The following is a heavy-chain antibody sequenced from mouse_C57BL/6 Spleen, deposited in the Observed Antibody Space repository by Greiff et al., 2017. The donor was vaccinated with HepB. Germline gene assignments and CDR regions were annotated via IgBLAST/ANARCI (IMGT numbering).Heavy chain of an antibody. CDR1: GYTFTSYW. J-gene: IGHJ4*01. V-gene: IGHV1-64*01. CDR3: ARPYDGSSPYAMDY. CDR2: IHPNSGST. D-gene: IGHD1-1*01. Sequence: QVQLQQPGAELVKPGASVKLSCKASGYTFTSYWMHWVKQRPGQGLEWIGMIHPNSGSTNYNEKFKSKATLTVDNSSSTAYMQLSSLTTEDSAVYYCARPYDGSSPYAMDYWGQGTTVTVSS.